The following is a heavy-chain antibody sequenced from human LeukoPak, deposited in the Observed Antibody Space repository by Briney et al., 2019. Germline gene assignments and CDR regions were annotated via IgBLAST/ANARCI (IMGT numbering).Heavy chain of an antibody. CDR2: IWYDGSNK. V-gene: IGHV3-33*08. CDR1: GFTFSSYG. J-gene: IGHJ4*02. CDR3: ARDRKNSGYYDSSGYSLGYFDY. D-gene: IGHD3-22*01. Sequence: GGSLRLSCAASGFTFSSYGMHWVRQAPGKGLEWVAVIWYDGSNKYYADSVKGRFTISRDNSKNTLYLQMNSLRAEDTAVYYCARDRKNSGYYDSSGYSLGYFDYWGQGTLVTVSS.